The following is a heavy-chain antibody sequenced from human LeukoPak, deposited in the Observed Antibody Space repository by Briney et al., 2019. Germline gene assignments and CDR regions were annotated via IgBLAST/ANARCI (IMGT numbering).Heavy chain of an antibody. D-gene: IGHD6-19*01. CDR3: ARGDQQWLVRGSFDY. J-gene: IGHJ4*02. Sequence: SETLSLTCAVYGGSFSGYYWSWIRQPPGKGLEWIGEINHSGSTNYNPSLKSRVTISVDTSKNQFSLKLSSVTAADTAVYYRARGDQQWLVRGSFDYWGQGTLVTVSS. V-gene: IGHV4-34*01. CDR2: INHSGST. CDR1: GGSFSGYY.